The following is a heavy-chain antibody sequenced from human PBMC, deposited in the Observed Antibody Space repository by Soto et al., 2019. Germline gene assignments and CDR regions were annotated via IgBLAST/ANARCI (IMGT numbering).Heavy chain of an antibody. J-gene: IGHJ6*02. CDR1: GGSFSGYY. Sequence: KPSETLSLTCAVYGGSFSGYYWSWIRQPPGKGLEWIGEINHSGSTNYNPSLKSRVTISVDTSKNQFSLKLSSVTAADTAVYYCARVIVATIRGYYYGMDVWGQGTTVTVSS. CDR3: ARVIVATIRGYYYGMDV. V-gene: IGHV4-34*01. CDR2: INHSGST. D-gene: IGHD5-12*01.